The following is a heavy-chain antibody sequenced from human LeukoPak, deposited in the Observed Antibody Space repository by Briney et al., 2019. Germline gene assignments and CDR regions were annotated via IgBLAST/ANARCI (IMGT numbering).Heavy chain of an antibody. Sequence: PSETLSLTCTVPGGSISSYYWSWIRQPPGKGLEWIGYIYYSGSTNYNPSLKSRVTISVDTSKNQFSLKLSSVTAADTAVYYCARTHYYDSSGYYYFDYWGQGTLVTVSS. J-gene: IGHJ4*02. CDR3: ARTHYYDSSGYYYFDY. CDR2: IYYSGST. CDR1: GGSISSYY. V-gene: IGHV4-59*08. D-gene: IGHD3-22*01.